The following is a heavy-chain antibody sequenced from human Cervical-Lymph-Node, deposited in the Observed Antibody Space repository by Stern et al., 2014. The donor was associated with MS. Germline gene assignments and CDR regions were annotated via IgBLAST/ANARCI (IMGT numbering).Heavy chain of an antibody. CDR2: ISKSGDYT. V-gene: IGHV3-11*06. J-gene: IGHJ4*02. D-gene: IGHD2/OR15-2a*01. Sequence: QVQLVQSGGGLVRPGGSLRLSCAASGFKFSDYYVSWLRQAPGKGLEWVSYISKSGDYTNYADSVKGRFTISRDNARNSLHLQMSSLRAEDTAVYYCATKGEIIGFYFDFWGQGALVTVSS. CDR3: ATKGEIIGFYFDF. CDR1: GFKFSDYY.